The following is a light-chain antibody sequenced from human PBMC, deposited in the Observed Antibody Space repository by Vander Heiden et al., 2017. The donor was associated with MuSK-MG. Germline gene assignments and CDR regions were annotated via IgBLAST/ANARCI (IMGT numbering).Light chain of an antibody. CDR3: SSYTSSNSYV. V-gene: IGLV2-14*03. CDR1: SSDVGGYNY. CDR2: DVS. Sequence: QPALTQPASVSGSPGQSITLSCTGTSSDVGGYNYVSWYQQHPGKAHKLMIYDVSKRPSGVSNRFSGSKSGNTASLTISGLRAEDEADYYCSSYTSSNSYVFGAGTKVTVL. J-gene: IGLJ1*01.